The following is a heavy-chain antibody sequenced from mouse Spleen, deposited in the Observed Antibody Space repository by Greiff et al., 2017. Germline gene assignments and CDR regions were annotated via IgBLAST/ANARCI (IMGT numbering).Heavy chain of an antibody. CDR1: GFSLTSYG. CDR3: AKGSKTYYAMDY. J-gene: IGHJ4*01. Sequence: VKLMESGPGLVAPSQSLSITCTVSGFSLTSYGVHWVRQSPGKGLEWLGVIWRGGSTDYNAAFMSRLSITKDNSKSQVFFKMNSLQADDTAIYYCAKGSKTYYAMDYWGQGTSVTVSS. CDR2: IWRGGST. D-gene: IGHD2-5*01. V-gene: IGHV2-5*01.